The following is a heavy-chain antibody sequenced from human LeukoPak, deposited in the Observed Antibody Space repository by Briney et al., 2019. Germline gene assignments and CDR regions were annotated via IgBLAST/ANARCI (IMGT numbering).Heavy chain of an antibody. Sequence: TGGSLRLSCAASGFAFSSYAMSWVRQAPGKGLEWVSAISGSGGSTYYADSVKGRFTISRDNSKNTLYLQVNSLRAEDTAVYYCAKAIRGVVTAGGAFDIWGQGTMVTVSS. CDR1: GFAFSSYA. J-gene: IGHJ3*02. CDR2: ISGSGGST. CDR3: AKAIRGVVTAGGAFDI. V-gene: IGHV3-23*01. D-gene: IGHD2-21*02.